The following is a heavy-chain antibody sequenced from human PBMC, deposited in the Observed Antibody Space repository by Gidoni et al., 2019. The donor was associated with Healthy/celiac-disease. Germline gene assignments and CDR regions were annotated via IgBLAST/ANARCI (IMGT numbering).Heavy chain of an antibody. D-gene: IGHD3-3*01. CDR3: ARRRYDFWSGYHLGWFDP. CDR2: INHSGST. V-gene: IGHV4-34*01. CDR1: GGSFSGYY. J-gene: IGHJ5*02. Sequence: QVPLQQWGAGLLKPSETLSLTCAVYGGSFSGYYWSWIRQPPGKGLAWIGEINHSGSTNYNPSRKSRVTISVDTSKNQFSLKLSSVTAADTAVYYCARRRYDFWSGYHLGWFDPWGQGTLVTVSS.